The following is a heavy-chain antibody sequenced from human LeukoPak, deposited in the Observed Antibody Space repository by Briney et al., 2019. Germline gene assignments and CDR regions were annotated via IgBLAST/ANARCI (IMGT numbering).Heavy chain of an antibody. CDR1: GFTVSSNY. CDR3: ARDGFSRGYPYEAFDF. Sequence: GGSLRLSCAASGFTVSSNYMSWVRQAPGKGLEWVSVIYSGGSTYYADSVNCRVTVSRDDSKNTRNLQMNRRRAEDTAVYYCARDGFSRGYPYEAFDFWGQGTMVTVSS. CDR2: IYSGGST. D-gene: IGHD3-22*01. J-gene: IGHJ3*01. V-gene: IGHV3-53*01.